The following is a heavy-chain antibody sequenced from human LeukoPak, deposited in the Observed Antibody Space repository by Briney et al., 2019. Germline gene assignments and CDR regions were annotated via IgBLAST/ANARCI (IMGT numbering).Heavy chain of an antibody. Sequence: ASVKVSCKASGGTFSSYAMHWVRQAPGRGLEYVSAISSNGGSTYYANSVKGRFTISRDNSKNTLYLQMGSLRAEDMAVYYCARAGKAAAGTPWFDPWGQGTLVTVSS. CDR1: GGTFSSYA. J-gene: IGHJ5*02. CDR2: ISSNGGST. CDR3: ARAGKAAAGTPWFDP. D-gene: IGHD6-13*01. V-gene: IGHV3-64*01.